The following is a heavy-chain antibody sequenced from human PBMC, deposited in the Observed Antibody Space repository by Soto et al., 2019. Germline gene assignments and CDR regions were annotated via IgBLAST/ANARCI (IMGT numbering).Heavy chain of an antibody. CDR3: AKIGYNDWDFDY. CDR2: INQDVSQK. V-gene: IGHV3-7*01. CDR1: VFTFSRYW. D-gene: IGHD3-22*01. Sequence: GGSLLIACASFVFTFSRYWMSWVRQAPGKGLEWVANINQDVSQKLYVDSVRGRFTISRDNAKNSVYLQMNNLRADDTAVYYCAKIGYNDWDFDYWGQGTLVTVSS. J-gene: IGHJ4*02.